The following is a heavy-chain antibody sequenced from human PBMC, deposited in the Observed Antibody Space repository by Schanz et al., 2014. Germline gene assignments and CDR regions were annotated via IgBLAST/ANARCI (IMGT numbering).Heavy chain of an antibody. CDR3: ARVGSSSSTADFDY. J-gene: IGHJ4*02. V-gene: IGHV1-46*01. CDR1: GGTFGRYT. D-gene: IGHD6-6*01. CDR2: IYLSDGST. Sequence: QVQLVQSGSEVKKPGSSVNVSCEASGGTFGRYTISWLRQAPGQGLEWMGRIYLSDGSTRYAQKFQGRVTVTRDTSTTTVYMDLSSLISEDTAVYYCARVGSSSSTADFDYWGQGTLVTVSS.